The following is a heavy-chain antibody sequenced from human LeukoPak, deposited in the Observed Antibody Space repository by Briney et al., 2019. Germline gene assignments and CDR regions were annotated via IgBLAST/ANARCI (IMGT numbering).Heavy chain of an antibody. CDR3: ARGLGQQLVLFDY. J-gene: IGHJ4*02. CDR2: INHSGST. Sequence: SETLSLTCAVYGGSFSGYYWSWIRQPPGKGLEWIGEINHSGSTNYNPYPMSRVTISVDTSKNQFSLKLSSVTAADTAVYYCARGLGQQLVLFDYWGQGTLVTVSS. V-gene: IGHV4-34*01. D-gene: IGHD6-13*01. CDR1: GGSFSGYY.